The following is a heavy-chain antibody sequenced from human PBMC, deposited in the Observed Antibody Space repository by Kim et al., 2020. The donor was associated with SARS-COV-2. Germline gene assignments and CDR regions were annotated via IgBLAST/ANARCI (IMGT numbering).Heavy chain of an antibody. CDR1: GFTFSRYN. CDR2: ISSSSGSI. J-gene: IGHJ3*02. V-gene: IGHV3-48*02. CDR3: ARVGTYYFDSRLSPWDI. Sequence: GGCLRLSCAASGFTFSRYNMNWVRQAPGKGLEWISYISSSSGSIYYADSVKGRFTISRDNAKNSLYLQMNSLRDEDTAAYYCARVGTYYFDSRLSPWDIWGQGTMVTVSS. D-gene: IGHD3-22*01.